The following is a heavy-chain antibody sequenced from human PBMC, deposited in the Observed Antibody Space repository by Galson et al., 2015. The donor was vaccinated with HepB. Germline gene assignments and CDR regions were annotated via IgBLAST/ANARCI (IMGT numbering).Heavy chain of an antibody. Sequence: SLRLSCAASGFTFSSYSMNWVRQAPGKGLEWVSSISSSSSYIYYADSVKGRFTISRDNAKNSLYLQMNSLRAEDTAVYYCARDPAYCGGNCYSWSVDPWGQGTLLPVSS. D-gene: IGHD2-21*02. V-gene: IGHV3-21*01. CDR1: GFTFSSYS. CDR3: ARDPAYCGGNCYSWSVDP. CDR2: ISSSSSYI. J-gene: IGHJ5*02.